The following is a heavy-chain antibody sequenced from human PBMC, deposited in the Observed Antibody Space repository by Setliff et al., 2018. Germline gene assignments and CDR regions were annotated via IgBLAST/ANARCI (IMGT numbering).Heavy chain of an antibody. V-gene: IGHV4-59*08. Sequence: SETLSLTCNVSGSSFNKYYWSWIRQPPGKGLEWLGYIYYTGRTEYDPSVKSRVTISLDTSESHFSLNLRSVTAADTALYYCARQTDKYGPGSYYDHWGQGHLVTVSS. J-gene: IGHJ4*02. CDR2: IYYTGRT. CDR1: GSSFNKYY. D-gene: IGHD3-10*01. CDR3: ARQTDKYGPGSYYDH.